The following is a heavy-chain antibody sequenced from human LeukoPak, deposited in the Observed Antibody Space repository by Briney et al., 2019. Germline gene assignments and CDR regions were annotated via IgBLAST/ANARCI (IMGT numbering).Heavy chain of an antibody. CDR3: ARLARDSSGYYFGC. Sequence: PGGSLRLSCAASGFTFSSYSMNWVRQAPGKGLEWVSSISSSSSYIYYADSVKGRFTISRDNAKNSLYLQMNSLRAEDTAVYYCARLARDSSGYYFGCWGQGTLVTVSS. D-gene: IGHD3-22*01. CDR1: GFTFSSYS. J-gene: IGHJ4*02. CDR2: ISSSSSYI. V-gene: IGHV3-21*01.